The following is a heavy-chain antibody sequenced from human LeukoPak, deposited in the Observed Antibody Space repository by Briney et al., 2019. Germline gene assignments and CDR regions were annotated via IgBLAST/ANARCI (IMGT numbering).Heavy chain of an antibody. Sequence: SETLSLTCTVSGGSISSSSYYWGWIRQPPGKGQEWIGSIYYSGSTYYNPSLKSRVTISVDTPKNQFSLKLSSVTAADTAVYYCARHRDSITPGFFDYWGQGTLVTVSS. CDR1: GGSISSSSYY. V-gene: IGHV4-39*01. D-gene: IGHD5-12*01. CDR3: ARHRDSITPGFFDY. CDR2: IYYSGST. J-gene: IGHJ4*02.